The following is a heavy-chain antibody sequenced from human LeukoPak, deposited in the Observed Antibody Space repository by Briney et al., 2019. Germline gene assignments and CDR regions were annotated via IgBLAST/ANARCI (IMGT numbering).Heavy chain of an antibody. CDR1: GGSIRSYY. CDR2: IYYSANT. V-gene: IGHV4-59*12. D-gene: IGHD3-10*01. Sequence: PSETLSLTCTVSGGSIRSYYWSWVRQPPGKGLVWIGYIYYSANTNYNPSLKSRVTISVDTSKNQISLKLSSVTAADTAVYYCARGLSPRINMVRGVRPPFRGVFDYWGQGTLVTVSS. J-gene: IGHJ4*02. CDR3: ARGLSPRINMVRGVRPPFRGVFDY.